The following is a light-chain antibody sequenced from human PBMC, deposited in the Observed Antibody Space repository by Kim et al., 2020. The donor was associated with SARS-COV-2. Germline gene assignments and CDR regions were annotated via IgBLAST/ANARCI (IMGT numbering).Light chain of an antibody. V-gene: IGKV3-20*01. Sequence: PGDRATLSCRASQSISSSYLAWYQQKPGQAPRVLIYGSSSRATGIPDRFSGSGSGTDFTLTISRLEPEDFAVYYCQQYDSPLFTFGPGTKVDIK. CDR1: QSISSSY. J-gene: IGKJ3*01. CDR2: GSS. CDR3: QQYDSPLFT.